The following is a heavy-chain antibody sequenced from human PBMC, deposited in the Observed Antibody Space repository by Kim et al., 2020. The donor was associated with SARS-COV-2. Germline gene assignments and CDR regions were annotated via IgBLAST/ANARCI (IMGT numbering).Heavy chain of an antibody. V-gene: IGHV3-15*01. CDR2: IRSNSAGGTT. CDR3: AYSGGDGWRAGWF. Sequence: GGSLRLSCAASDLTFNNAWMSWVRQAPGKGLEWVGRIRSNSAGGTTDYAAPVTGRFTISSDDSKTTLYLQMNSLKTEDTAVYYCAYSGGDGWRAGWF. J-gene: IGHJ5*01. CDR1: DLTFNNAW. D-gene: IGHD2-21*02.